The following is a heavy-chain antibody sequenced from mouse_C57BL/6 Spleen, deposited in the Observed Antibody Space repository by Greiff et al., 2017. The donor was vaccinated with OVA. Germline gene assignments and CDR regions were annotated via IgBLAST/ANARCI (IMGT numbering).Heavy chain of an antibody. CDR1: GFTFSSYA. J-gene: IGHJ4*01. CDR3: ARDLWLKGAMDY. Sequence: EVQRVESGGGLVKPGGSLKLSCAASGFTFSSYAMSWVRQTPEKRLEWVATLSACGSYTYYPENVKGRFTISRDNAKNNLYLQMSHLKSEDTAMYYCARDLWLKGAMDYWGQGTSVTVSS. V-gene: IGHV5-4*01. CDR2: LSACGSYT. D-gene: IGHD2-2*01.